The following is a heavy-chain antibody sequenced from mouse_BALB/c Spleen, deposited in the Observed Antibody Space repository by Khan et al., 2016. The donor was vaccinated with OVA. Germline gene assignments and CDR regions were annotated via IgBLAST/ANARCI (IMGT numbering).Heavy chain of an antibody. J-gene: IGHJ2*01. CDR1: GYSITSGYA. CDR3: ARENYYGYYFDY. V-gene: IGHV3-2*02. D-gene: IGHD1-1*01. CDR2: ISYSGVT. Sequence: EVQLVESGPGLVKPSQSLSLTSTVTGYSITSGYAWNWIRQFPGNKLEWMGYISYSGVTSYTPSLKSRISITRDTSKNQFFLQLNSVTTEDTATYYCARENYYGYYFDYWGQGTTLTVSS.